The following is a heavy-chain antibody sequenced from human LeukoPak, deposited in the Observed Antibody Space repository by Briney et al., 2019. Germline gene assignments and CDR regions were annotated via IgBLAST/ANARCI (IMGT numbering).Heavy chain of an antibody. D-gene: IGHD3-16*01. V-gene: IGHV1-18*04. J-gene: IGHJ4*02. CDR2: ISTFSGYT. CDR3: ARGEFYYDL. Sequence: ASVKASCKPSGYIFTSNSISWVRQAPGQGLEWMGWISTFSGYTNYAKNLQGRVTMTRDTSTRTVYMEMRNMRSDDTAVYYCARGEFYYDLWGQGTLVNVSS. CDR1: GYIFTSNS.